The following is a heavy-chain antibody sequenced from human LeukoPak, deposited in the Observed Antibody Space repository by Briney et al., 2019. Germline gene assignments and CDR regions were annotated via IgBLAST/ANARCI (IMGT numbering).Heavy chain of an antibody. V-gene: IGHV3-74*01. Sequence: GGSLRLSCLASGFTFSSTWMHWFRQGAGKGLVWVSRITSDGRTTIYADSVKGRFSISRDNAKNTLYLQMNSLRAEDTAVYYCARDRYYVPDYWGQGTLVTVSS. CDR2: ITSDGRTT. CDR3: ARDRYYVPDY. D-gene: IGHD3-10*02. CDR1: GFTFSSTW. J-gene: IGHJ4*02.